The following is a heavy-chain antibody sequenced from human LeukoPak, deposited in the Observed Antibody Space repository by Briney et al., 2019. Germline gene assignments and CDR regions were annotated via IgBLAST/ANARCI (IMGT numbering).Heavy chain of an antibody. CDR1: GYSFTSYW. J-gene: IGHJ5*02. CDR3: ARHPGAPFYIVVVPAAPFDP. Sequence: GESLKISCKGSGYSFTSYWISWVRQMPGKGLEWMGRIDPSDSYTNYSPSFQGHVTISADKSISTAYLQWSSLKASDTAMYYCARHPGAPFYIVVVPAAPFDPWGQGTLVTVSS. V-gene: IGHV5-10-1*01. D-gene: IGHD2-2*01. CDR2: IDPSDSYT.